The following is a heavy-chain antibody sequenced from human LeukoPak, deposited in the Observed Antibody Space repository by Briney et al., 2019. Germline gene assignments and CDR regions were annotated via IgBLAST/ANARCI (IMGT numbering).Heavy chain of an antibody. Sequence: ASVKVSCKASGGTFSSYAISWVRQAPGQGLEWMGGIIPTFGTANYAQKFQGRVTVTADESTSTAYMELSSLRSEDTAVYYCARDSPAARNAFDIWGQGTMVTVSS. CDR1: GGTFSSYA. J-gene: IGHJ3*02. CDR3: ARDSPAARNAFDI. V-gene: IGHV1-69*01. D-gene: IGHD2-2*01. CDR2: IIPTFGTA.